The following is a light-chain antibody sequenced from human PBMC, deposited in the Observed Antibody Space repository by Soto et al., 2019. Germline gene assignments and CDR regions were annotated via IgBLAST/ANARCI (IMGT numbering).Light chain of an antibody. J-gene: IGKJ1*01. CDR3: QQYSDNWT. CDR1: QSVSSY. CDR2: DSS. V-gene: IGKV3-11*01. Sequence: EIVLTQSPATLSLSPGERATLSCRASQSVSSYLAWYQQKPGQAPRLLIYDSSNRATGIPARFSGSGSGTEFTLTISSLQPDDSATYYCQQYSDNWTFGQGTKV.